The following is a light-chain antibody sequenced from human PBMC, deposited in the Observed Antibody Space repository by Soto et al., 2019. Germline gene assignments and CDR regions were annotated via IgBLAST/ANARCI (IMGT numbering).Light chain of an antibody. CDR1: QGINNY. CDR3: QNYDSLPVT. CDR2: DAS. Sequence: DIQMTQSPSSLSASIGDRVTITCRASQGINNYLAWYQQKPGKPPVFLIYDASTLQSGVPSRFSGSGSGTDFTLTINSLQPEDVANYYCQNYDSLPVTFGPGTKVEIK. V-gene: IGKV1-27*01. J-gene: IGKJ3*01.